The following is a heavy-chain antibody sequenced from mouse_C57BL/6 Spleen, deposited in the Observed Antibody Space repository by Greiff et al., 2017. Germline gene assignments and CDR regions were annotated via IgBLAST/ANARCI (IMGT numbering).Heavy chain of an antibody. D-gene: IGHD1-1*02. Sequence: EVQLVESGGGLVQPGGSLKLSCAASGFTFSDYGMAWVRQAPRKGPEWVAFISNLAYSIYYADTVTGRFPIARENAKNCLFLEMSSLRSEDTAMYYCARRPLGGSYWYFDVWGTGTTVTVSS. CDR3: ARRPLGGSYWYFDV. CDR1: GFTFSDYG. CDR2: ISNLAYSI. J-gene: IGHJ1*03. V-gene: IGHV5-15*01.